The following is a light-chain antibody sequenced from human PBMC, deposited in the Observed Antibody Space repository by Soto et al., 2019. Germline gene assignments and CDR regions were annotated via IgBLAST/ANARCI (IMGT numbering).Light chain of an antibody. J-gene: IGLJ3*02. CDR2: EVS. CDR1: SSDVGDFDC. V-gene: IGLV2-14*01. CDR3: CSYTSSADLV. Sequence: QSALTQPASVSGSPGQSITISCTGTSSDVGDFDCVSWYQQHPGKAPKLMIYEVSDRPSGVSNRFSGSKSGDTASLTISGLQAEDEADYYCCSYTSSADLVFGGGTKLTVL.